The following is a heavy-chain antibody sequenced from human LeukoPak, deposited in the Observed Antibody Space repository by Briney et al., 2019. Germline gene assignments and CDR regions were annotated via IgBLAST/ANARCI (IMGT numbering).Heavy chain of an antibody. V-gene: IGHV3-74*01. CDR1: GFTFSSYW. J-gene: IGHJ4*02. CDR3: ASVGHSGSYYAY. Sequence: PGGSLRLSCAASGFTFSSYWMHWVRQAPGKGLVWVSRINSDGSSTSYADSVKGRFTISRDNAKNTLYLQMNSLRAEDTAVYYCASVGHSGSYYAYWGQGTLVTVSS. CDR2: INSDGSST. D-gene: IGHD1-26*01.